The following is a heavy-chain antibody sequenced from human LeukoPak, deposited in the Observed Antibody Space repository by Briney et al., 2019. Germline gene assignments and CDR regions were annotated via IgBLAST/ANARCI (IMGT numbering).Heavy chain of an antibody. CDR1: GGTFSSYA. Sequence: SVKVSCKASGGTFSSYAISWVRQAPGQGLEWMGRIIPILGIANYAQKFQGRVTITADKSTSTAYMELSSLRSEDTAVYYCARALEGSYYNDRQYYFDYWGQGTLVTVSS. V-gene: IGHV1-69*04. D-gene: IGHD3-10*01. CDR3: ARALEGSYYNDRQYYFDY. CDR2: IIPILGIA. J-gene: IGHJ4*02.